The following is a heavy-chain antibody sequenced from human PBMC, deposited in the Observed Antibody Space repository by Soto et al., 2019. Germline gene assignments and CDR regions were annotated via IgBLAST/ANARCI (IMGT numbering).Heavy chain of an antibody. CDR3: ARGGRIAAAGTNY. Sequence: RGSLRLSCAASGFTFSSYWMSWVRQAPGKGLEWVANIKQDGSEKYYVDSVKGRFTISRDNAKNSLYLQMNSLRAEDTAVYYCARGGRIAAAGTNYWGQGTLVTVSS. D-gene: IGHD6-13*01. V-gene: IGHV3-7*01. J-gene: IGHJ4*02. CDR2: IKQDGSEK. CDR1: GFTFSSYW.